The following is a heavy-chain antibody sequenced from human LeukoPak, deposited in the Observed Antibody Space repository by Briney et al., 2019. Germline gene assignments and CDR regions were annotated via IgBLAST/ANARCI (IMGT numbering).Heavy chain of an antibody. V-gene: IGHV3-48*04. D-gene: IGHD3-16*02. J-gene: IGHJ4*02. Sequence: GGSLRLSCAASGFTFSSYAMSWVRQAPGKGLEWVSYISSSGSTIYYADSVKGRFTISRDNAKNSLYLQMNSLRAEDTALYYCARVVTYDYVWGSYRYFDYWGQGTLVTVSS. CDR2: ISSSGSTI. CDR1: GFTFSSYA. CDR3: ARVVTYDYVWGSYRYFDY.